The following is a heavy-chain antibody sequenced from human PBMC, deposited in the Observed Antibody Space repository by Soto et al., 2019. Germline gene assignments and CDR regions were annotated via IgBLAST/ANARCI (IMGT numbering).Heavy chain of an antibody. V-gene: IGHV1-18*01. Sequence: QVQLVQSGAEVKKPGASVKVSCKASGYTFTSYGITWVRQAPGQGLEWMGWISGYNGNTNYAQRYQGRVTVTTNTSTSTAYMKVRRLRSDDTPVHYCARDREMRGVGRGWFGPWGQGTLVTVCS. D-gene: IGHD3-22*01. J-gene: IGHJ5*02. CDR3: ARDREMRGVGRGWFGP. CDR2: ISGYNGNT. CDR1: GYTFTSYG.